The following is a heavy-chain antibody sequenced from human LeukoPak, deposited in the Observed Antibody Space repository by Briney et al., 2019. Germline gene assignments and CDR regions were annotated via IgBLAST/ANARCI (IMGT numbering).Heavy chain of an antibody. CDR2: IYYSGST. D-gene: IGHD6-13*01. Sequence: SQTLSLTCTVSGGSISSGDYYWSWIRQPPGKGLEWIGYIYYSGSTYYNPSLKSRVTISVDTSKNQFSLKLSSVTAADTAVYYCARGENHSSSWSYAFVYWGQGTLVTVSS. J-gene: IGHJ4*02. CDR1: GGSISSGDYY. CDR3: ARGENHSSSWSYAFVY. V-gene: IGHV4-30-4*01.